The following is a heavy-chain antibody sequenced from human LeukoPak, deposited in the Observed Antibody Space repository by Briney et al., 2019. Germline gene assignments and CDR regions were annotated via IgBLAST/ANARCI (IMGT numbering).Heavy chain of an antibody. CDR3: ARRSPYSTGWSSYFDY. V-gene: IGHV4-34*01. D-gene: IGHD6-19*01. J-gene: IGHJ4*02. CDR1: GGSFSGYY. CDR2: INHSGST. Sequence: SETLSLTCAVYGGSFSGYYWSWIRQPPGKGLEWIGEINHSGSTNYNPSLKGRVTISVDTSKNQFSLKLSSVTAADSAVYYCARRSPYSTGWSSYFDYWGQGALVTVSS.